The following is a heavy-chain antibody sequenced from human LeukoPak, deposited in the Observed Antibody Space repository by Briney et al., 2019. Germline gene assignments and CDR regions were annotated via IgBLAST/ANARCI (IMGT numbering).Heavy chain of an antibody. CDR3: ARRGASSGGLDY. Sequence: PGGSLRLSCTASGFTFINYSMNWVRQAPGKGLEWVSYISSSSSTKYYADSVKGRFTISRDNAKNSLYMQMNSLRAEDTAVYYCARRGASSGGLDYWGQGTLVTVSS. J-gene: IGHJ4*02. V-gene: IGHV3-48*01. CDR1: GFTFINYS. D-gene: IGHD6-19*01. CDR2: ISSSSSTK.